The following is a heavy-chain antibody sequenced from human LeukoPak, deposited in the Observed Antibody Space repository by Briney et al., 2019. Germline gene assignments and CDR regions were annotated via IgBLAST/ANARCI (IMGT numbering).Heavy chain of an antibody. CDR1: GFTFSSYS. CDR2: ISSSSSYI. Sequence: PGGSLRLSCAASGFTFSSYSMNWVRQAPGKGLEWVSSISSSSSYIYYADSVKGRFTISRDNAKNSLYLQMNSLRAEDTAVYYCASLDKGEDEWEGNNWFDPWGQGTLVTVSS. CDR3: ASLDKGEDEWEGNNWFDP. J-gene: IGHJ5*02. V-gene: IGHV3-21*01. D-gene: IGHD1-26*01.